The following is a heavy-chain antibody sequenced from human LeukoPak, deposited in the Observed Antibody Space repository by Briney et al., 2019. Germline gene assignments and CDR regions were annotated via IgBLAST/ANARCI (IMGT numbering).Heavy chain of an antibody. V-gene: IGHV1-18*01. Sequence: GASVKVSCKASGYTFSSYGISWMRQAPGQGLEWMGWISGNNGNTNYAQKVQGRVTMTTDTSTSTAYMELRSLRSDDTALYYCARGRAAGTFWLDYWGQGTLVTVSS. CDR3: ARGRAAGTFWLDY. J-gene: IGHJ4*02. D-gene: IGHD6-13*01. CDR2: ISGNNGNT. CDR1: GYTFSSYG.